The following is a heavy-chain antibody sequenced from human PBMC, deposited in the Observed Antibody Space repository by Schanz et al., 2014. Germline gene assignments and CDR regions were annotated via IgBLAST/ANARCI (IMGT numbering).Heavy chain of an antibody. D-gene: IGHD5-12*01. CDR2: ISSSSSYI. J-gene: IGHJ4*02. CDR1: GFTFSNYA. CDR3: ARSRGFDSIFDF. V-gene: IGHV3-21*01. Sequence: DVQLVDSGGGLVQPGGSLRLSCAASGFTFSNYAMHWVRQAPGKGLEWVSSISSSSSYISYADSVKGRFTISRDNAKNSLYLQMNSLRAEDTAVYYCARSRGFDSIFDFWGRGTLVTVSS.